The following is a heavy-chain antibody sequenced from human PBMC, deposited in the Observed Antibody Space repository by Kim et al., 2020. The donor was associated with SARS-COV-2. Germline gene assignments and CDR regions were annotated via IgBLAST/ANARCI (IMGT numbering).Heavy chain of an antibody. J-gene: IGHJ4*02. Sequence: KFQGRVTMTRDTSISTAYMELSRLRSDDTAVYYCARAFGDFWSGVYYFDYWGQGTLVTVSS. V-gene: IGHV1-2*02. CDR3: ARAFGDFWSGVYYFDY. D-gene: IGHD3-3*01.